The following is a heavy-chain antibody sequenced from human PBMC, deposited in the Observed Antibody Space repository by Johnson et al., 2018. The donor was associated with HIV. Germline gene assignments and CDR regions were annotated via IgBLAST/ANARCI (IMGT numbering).Heavy chain of an antibody. CDR1: GFTFSSYA. V-gene: IGHV3-30*04. J-gene: IGHJ3*02. D-gene: IGHD4-23*01. CDR3: ARDSMTTVVTFAFDI. Sequence: VQLVESGGGLVQPGGSLRLSCAASGFTFSSYAMHWVRQAPGKGLEWVAVISYDGSNNYYADSVKGRFTISRDNSKNTLYLQMNSLRAADTAVYYCARDSMTTVVTFAFDIWGQGTMVTVSS. CDR2: ISYDGSNN.